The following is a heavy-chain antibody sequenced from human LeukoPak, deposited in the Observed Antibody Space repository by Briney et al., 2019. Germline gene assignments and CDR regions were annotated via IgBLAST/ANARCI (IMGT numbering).Heavy chain of an antibody. CDR2: ISYNGGSI. CDR3: AKAPQYGSGGAFDY. Sequence: GGSLRLSCAASGFTFDNYAMHWVRHAPGKGLEWVSGISYNGGSIDYADSVKGRFTISRDNAKNSVYLQMSSLGGEDTAFYYCAKAPQYGSGGAFDYWGQGTLVTVSS. J-gene: IGHJ4*02. V-gene: IGHV3-9*01. CDR1: GFTFDNYA. D-gene: IGHD3-10*01.